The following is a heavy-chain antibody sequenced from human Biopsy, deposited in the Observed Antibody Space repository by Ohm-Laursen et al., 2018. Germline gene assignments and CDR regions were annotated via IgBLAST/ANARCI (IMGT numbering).Heavy chain of an antibody. CDR3: AKGYTDYSDSSGFSYYFRY. J-gene: IGHJ4*02. CDR2: IFTSGST. D-gene: IGHD3-22*01. V-gene: IGHV4-4*07. Sequence: SETLSLTCAVSGASISDYYCVWIRQPAGKGLEWIGLIFTSGSTTYNPSLRSRVTMPVDTSKNQFTLNLSSVTAADTAMYYCAKGYTDYSDSSGFSYYFRYWGQGTLVTVSS. CDR1: GASISDYY.